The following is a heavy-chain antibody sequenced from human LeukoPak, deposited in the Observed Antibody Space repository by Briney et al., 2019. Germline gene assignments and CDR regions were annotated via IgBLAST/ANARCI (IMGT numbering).Heavy chain of an antibody. CDR1: GYTFTSYA. CDR3: ARGDLYGDSLDY. D-gene: IGHD4-17*01. CDR2: INAGNGNT. J-gene: IGHJ4*02. V-gene: IGHV1-3*01. Sequence: ASVKVSCKASGYTFTSYAMHWVRQAPGQRLEWMGWINAGNGNTKYSQKFQGRVTITRDTSASTAYMELSSLRSEDTAVYYCARGDLYGDSLDYWGQGALVTVSS.